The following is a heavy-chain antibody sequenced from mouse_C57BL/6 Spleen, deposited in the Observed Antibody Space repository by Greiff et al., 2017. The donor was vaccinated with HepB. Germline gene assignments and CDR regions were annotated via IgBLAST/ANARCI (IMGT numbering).Heavy chain of an antibody. D-gene: IGHD3-2*02. V-gene: IGHV1-50*01. CDR3: ARSGNSSGYGYAMDY. CDR1: GYTFTSYW. CDR2: IDPSDSYT. J-gene: IGHJ4*01. Sequence: QVQLQQSGAELVKPGASVKLSCKASGYTFTSYWMQWVKQRPGQGLEWIGEIDPSDSYTNYNQKFKGKATLTVDTSSSTAYMQLSSRTSEDSAVYYCARSGNSSGYGYAMDYWGQGTSVTVSS.